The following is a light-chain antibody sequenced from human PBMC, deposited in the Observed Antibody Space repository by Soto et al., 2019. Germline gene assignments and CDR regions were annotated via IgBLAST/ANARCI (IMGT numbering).Light chain of an antibody. CDR1: QRVSSY. CDR3: QQRSNWPGYT. J-gene: IGKJ2*01. V-gene: IGKV3-11*01. CDR2: DAS. Sequence: DIVLTQSPSTLSLSPGERATLSCRASQRVSSYLAWYQQKPGEAPRLLIYDASNMGTGIPPRFSGSGSGTDFTHTISSLEPEDFAVYYCQQRSNWPGYTFGQGTNLEIK.